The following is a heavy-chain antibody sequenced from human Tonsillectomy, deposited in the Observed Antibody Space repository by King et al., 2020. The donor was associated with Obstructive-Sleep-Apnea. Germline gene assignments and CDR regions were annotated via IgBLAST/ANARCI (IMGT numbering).Heavy chain of an antibody. CDR2: ISSSSSYI. Sequence: QLVQSGGGLVKPGGSLRLSCAASGFTFSSYSMNWVRQAPGKGLEWVSSISSSSSYIYYADSVKGRFTISRDNAKNSLYLQMNSLRAEDTAVYYCAKYYDFWSGPESYYYYYGMDVWGQGTTVTVSS. CDR3: AKYYDFWSGPESYYYYYGMDV. D-gene: IGHD3-3*01. CDR1: GFTFSSYS. V-gene: IGHV3-21*01. J-gene: IGHJ6*02.